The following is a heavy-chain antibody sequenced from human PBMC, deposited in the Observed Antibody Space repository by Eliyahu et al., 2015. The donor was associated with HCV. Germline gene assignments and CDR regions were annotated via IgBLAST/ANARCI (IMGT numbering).Heavy chain of an antibody. V-gene: IGHV3-72*01. D-gene: IGHD3-10*01. J-gene: IGHJ5*02. Sequence: EVQLVESGGGLVQPGGSLRLSCAAXGFTFSDHYMDWVRQVPGKGVEXVGRIRNKANSYFTEYAASVTGRFTISRDDSKNTLYLQMKSLKTEDTAVYYCASFYYGSGPWGQGTLVTVSS. CDR3: ASFYYGSGP. CDR2: IRNKANSYFT. CDR1: GFTFSDHY.